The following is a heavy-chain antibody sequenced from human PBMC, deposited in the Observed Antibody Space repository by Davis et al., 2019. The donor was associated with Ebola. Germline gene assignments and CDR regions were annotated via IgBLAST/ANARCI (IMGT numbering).Heavy chain of an antibody. CDR3: ARELTGYSNSSYGMDV. Sequence: PSETLSLTCTVSGGSISSHYWSWIRQPPGKGLEWIGYIYYSGSTNYNPSLKSRVTISVDTSKNQFSLKLSSVTAADTAVYYCARELTGYSNSSYGMDVWGQGTTVTVSS. CDR1: GGSISSHY. J-gene: IGHJ6*02. D-gene: IGHD6-6*01. CDR2: IYYSGST. V-gene: IGHV4-59*11.